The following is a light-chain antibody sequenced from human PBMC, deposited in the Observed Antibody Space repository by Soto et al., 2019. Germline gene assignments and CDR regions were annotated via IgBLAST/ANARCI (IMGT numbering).Light chain of an antibody. CDR2: EDN. V-gene: IGLV6-57*01. CDR1: SGSIASNY. Sequence: NFMLTQPHSVSESPGKTVTISCTRGSGSIASNYVQWYQQRPGSSPTTVIYEDNQRPSGVPDRFSGSIDSSSNSASLTISGLKTEVEADYYCQSYDSSNWVFGGGTKLTVL. CDR3: QSYDSSNWV. J-gene: IGLJ3*02.